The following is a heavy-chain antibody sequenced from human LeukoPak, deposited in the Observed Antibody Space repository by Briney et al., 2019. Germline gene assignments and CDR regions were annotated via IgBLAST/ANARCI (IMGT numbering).Heavy chain of an antibody. CDR2: IRSKAYGGTT. Sequence: GGSLRLSCAASGFTFGDYAMSWFRQAPGKGLEWVGFIRSKAYGGTTEYAASVKGRFTISRDDSKSIAYLQMNSLKTEDTAVYYCTRDPYYDSSGYYLSDYFDYWGQGTLVTVSS. CDR3: TRDPYYDSSGYYLSDYFDY. CDR1: GFTFGDYA. V-gene: IGHV3-49*03. D-gene: IGHD3-22*01. J-gene: IGHJ4*02.